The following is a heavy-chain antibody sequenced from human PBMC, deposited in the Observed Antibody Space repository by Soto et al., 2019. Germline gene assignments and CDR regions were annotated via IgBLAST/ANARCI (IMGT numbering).Heavy chain of an antibody. CDR2: IYYSGST. CDR3: ARQGGYSYGDIDY. CDR1: GGSISSSSYY. V-gene: IGHV4-39*01. D-gene: IGHD5-18*01. Sequence: SETLSLTCTVSGGSISSSSYYWGWIRQPPGKGLEWIGSIYYSGSTYYNPSLKSRVTISVDTSKKQFSLKLSSVTAADTAVYYCARQGGYSYGDIDYWGQGTLVTVSS. J-gene: IGHJ4*02.